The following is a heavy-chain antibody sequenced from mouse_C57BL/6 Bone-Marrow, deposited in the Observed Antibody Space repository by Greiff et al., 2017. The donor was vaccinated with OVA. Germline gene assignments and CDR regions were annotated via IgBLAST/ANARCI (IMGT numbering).Heavy chain of an antibody. CDR3: ARAYDGYYDFDY. Sequence: EVKLVESGGGLVKPGGSLKLSCAASGFTFSSYAMSWVRQTPEKRLEWVATISAGGSYTYYPDNVKGRFTISRDNAKNNLYLQMSHLKSEDTAMYYCARAYDGYYDFDYWGQGTTLTVSS. J-gene: IGHJ2*01. V-gene: IGHV5-4*03. CDR1: GFTFSSYA. D-gene: IGHD2-3*01. CDR2: ISAGGSYT.